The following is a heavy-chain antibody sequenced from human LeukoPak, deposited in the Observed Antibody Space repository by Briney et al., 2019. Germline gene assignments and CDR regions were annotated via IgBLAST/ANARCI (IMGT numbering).Heavy chain of an antibody. CDR3: ARDQGYCSSTSCYYYYMDV. CDR1: GFTFSSYA. J-gene: IGHJ6*03. CDR2: ISGSGGST. V-gene: IGHV3-23*01. Sequence: AGGSLRLSCAASGFTFSSYAMSWVRQAPGKGLEWVSAISGSGGSTYYADSVKGRFTISRDNSKNTLYLQMNSLRAEDTAVYYCARDQGYCSSTSCYYYYMDVWGKGTTVTVSS. D-gene: IGHD2-2*01.